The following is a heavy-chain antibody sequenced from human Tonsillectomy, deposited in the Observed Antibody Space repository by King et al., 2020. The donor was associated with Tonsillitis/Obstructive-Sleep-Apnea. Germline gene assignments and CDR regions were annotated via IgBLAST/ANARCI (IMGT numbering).Heavy chain of an antibody. Sequence: QLVQSGAEVKKPGASVKVSCKASGYTFTDYHMHWVRLAPGQGLEWMAIINPSGGSTNYAQKFQDRVTVTRDTSTNTVNMELSSLRAEDTAVYYCARVGYQYDSSGYSYFDYWGQGTLVSVSS. CDR1: GYTFTDYH. J-gene: IGHJ4*02. CDR2: INPSGGST. D-gene: IGHD3-22*01. CDR3: ARVGYQYDSSGYSYFDY. V-gene: IGHV1-46*01.